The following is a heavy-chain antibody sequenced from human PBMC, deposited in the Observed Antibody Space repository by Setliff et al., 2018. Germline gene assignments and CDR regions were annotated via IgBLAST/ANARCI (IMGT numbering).Heavy chain of an antibody. J-gene: IGHJ4*02. CDR3: ARDQGHGITAAGPDF. D-gene: IGHD6-13*01. CDR1: GYTFTSYA. Sequence: ASVKVSCKASGYTFTSYAMHWVRQAPGQRLEWMGWINAGNGNTKYSQKFQGRVTITRDTSASTAYMELSSLRSEDTAVYYCARDQGHGITAAGPDFWGQGTLVTVSS. V-gene: IGHV1-3*01. CDR2: INAGNGNT.